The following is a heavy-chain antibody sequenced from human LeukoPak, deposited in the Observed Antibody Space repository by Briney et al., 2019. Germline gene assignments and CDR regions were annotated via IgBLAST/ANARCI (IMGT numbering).Heavy chain of an antibody. CDR1: GFTFDDYA. Sequence: GGSLRLSCAASGFTFDDYAMHWVRQVPGKGLEWISYISSSGSTIYFADSVKGRFTISRDNAKNSLYLQMNSLRAEDTAVYYCARPSRPYRSSEYFQHWGQGTLVIVSS. J-gene: IGHJ1*01. CDR3: ARPSRPYRSSEYFQH. V-gene: IGHV3-48*03. CDR2: ISSSGSTI. D-gene: IGHD6-13*01.